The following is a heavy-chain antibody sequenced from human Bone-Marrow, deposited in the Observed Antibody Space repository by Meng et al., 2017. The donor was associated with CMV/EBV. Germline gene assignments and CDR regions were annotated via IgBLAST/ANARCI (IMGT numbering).Heavy chain of an antibody. V-gene: IGHV1-69*10. J-gene: IGHJ6*02. CDR3: ASPVGTISGYYYYYYGMDV. Sequence: SVKVSCKASGCTFSSYAISWVRQAPGQGLEWMGGIIPILGIANYAQKFQGRVTITADKSTSTAYMELSSLRSEDTAVYYCASPVGTISGYYYYYYGMDVWGQGTTVTVSS. D-gene: IGHD3-3*01. CDR2: IIPILGIA. CDR1: GCTFSSYA.